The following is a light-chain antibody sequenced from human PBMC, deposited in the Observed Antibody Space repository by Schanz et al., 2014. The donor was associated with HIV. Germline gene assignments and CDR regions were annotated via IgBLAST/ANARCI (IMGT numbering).Light chain of an antibody. Sequence: QSVLTQPPSVSGAPGQRVTISCSGSSSNIGAGYDVHWYQQLPGTAPKLLIYANSDRPSGVPDRFSGVKSGTSASLAITGLQAEDEADYYCQSYDSSLSVVFGGGTKLTVL. J-gene: IGLJ2*01. CDR3: QSYDSSLSVV. CDR2: ANS. V-gene: IGLV1-40*01. CDR1: SSNIGAGYD.